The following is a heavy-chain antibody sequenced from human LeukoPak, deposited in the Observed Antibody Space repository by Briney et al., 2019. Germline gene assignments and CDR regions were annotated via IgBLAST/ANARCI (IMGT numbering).Heavy chain of an antibody. Sequence: GGSLRLSCAASGFTFDDYAMHWVRQAPGKGLEWVSGISWNSGSIGYADSVKGRFTISRDNAKNSLYLQMNSLRAEDTALYYCAKGTISGVSSSWYYFDHWGQGTLVTVSS. J-gene: IGHJ4*02. V-gene: IGHV3-9*01. D-gene: IGHD6-13*01. CDR3: AKGTISGVSSSWYYFDH. CDR2: ISWNSGSI. CDR1: GFTFDDYA.